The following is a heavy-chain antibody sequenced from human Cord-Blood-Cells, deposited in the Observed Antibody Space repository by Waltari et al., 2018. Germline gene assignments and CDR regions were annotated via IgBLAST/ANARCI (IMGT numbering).Heavy chain of an antibody. V-gene: IGHV3-23*01. J-gene: IGHJ6*03. CDR3: AKDLPDKGYCSSTSCYYYYYMDV. CDR2: ISGSGGRQ. D-gene: IGHD2-2*01. Sequence: EVQLLESGGGLVQPGGSLRLSCAASGFTFSSYAMSWVRQAPGKGLEWVSAISGSGGRQYYADSVKGRFTISRDNSKNTLYLQMNSLRAEDTAVYYCAKDLPDKGYCSSTSCYYYYYMDVWGKGTTVTVSS. CDR1: GFTFSSYA.